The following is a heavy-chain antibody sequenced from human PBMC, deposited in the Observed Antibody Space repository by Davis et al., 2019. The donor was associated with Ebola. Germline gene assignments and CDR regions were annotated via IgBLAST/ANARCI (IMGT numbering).Heavy chain of an antibody. Sequence: ASVKVSCKASGYTFTGYYMHWVRQAPGQGLEWMGWINPNSGGTNYAQKFQGRVTMTRDTSISTAYMELSSLRSEDTAVYYCARGRGYSSSWYRAWFDPWGQGTLVTVSS. CDR1: GYTFTGYY. J-gene: IGHJ5*02. CDR3: ARGRGYSSSWYRAWFDP. CDR2: INPNSGGT. D-gene: IGHD6-13*01. V-gene: IGHV1-2*02.